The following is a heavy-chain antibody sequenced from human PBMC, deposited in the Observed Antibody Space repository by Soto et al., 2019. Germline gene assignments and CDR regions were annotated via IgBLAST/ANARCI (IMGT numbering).Heavy chain of an antibody. D-gene: IGHD6-25*01. J-gene: IGHJ6*02. Sequence: QVQLVQSGAEVKKPGSSVKVSCKASGGTFSSYAISWVRQAPGQGLEWMGGIIPIFGTANYAQKFQGRVTITADKPTSTAYMELSSLRSEDTAVYYCARWERGKLSIAADRYGMDVWGQGTTVTVSS. V-gene: IGHV1-69*06. CDR1: GGTFSSYA. CDR3: ARWERGKLSIAADRYGMDV. CDR2: IIPIFGTA.